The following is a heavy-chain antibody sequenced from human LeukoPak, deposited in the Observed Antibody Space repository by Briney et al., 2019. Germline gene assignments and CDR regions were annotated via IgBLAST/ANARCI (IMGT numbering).Heavy chain of an antibody. V-gene: IGHV4-4*07. D-gene: IGHD6-13*01. CDR1: GGSISSYY. J-gene: IGHJ4*02. CDR2: IYTSGST. Sequence: PWGTLSLTCTVSGGSISSYYWSWIRQPAGRGLEWIGRIYTSGSTNYNPSLKSRVTMSVDTSKNQFSLKLSSVTAADTAVYYCASGYSSSWHYFDYWGQGTLVTVSS. CDR3: ASGYSSSWHYFDY.